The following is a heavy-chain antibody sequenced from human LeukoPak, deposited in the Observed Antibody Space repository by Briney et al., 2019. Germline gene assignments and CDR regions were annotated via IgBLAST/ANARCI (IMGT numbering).Heavy chain of an antibody. V-gene: IGHV3-48*01. CDR1: GFTFSSYS. J-gene: IGHJ4*02. CDR3: ARELEYSYGHGLDY. D-gene: IGHD5-18*01. CDR2: ISSSSSSI. Sequence: GGSLRLSCAASGFTFSSYSMNWVRQAPGKGLEWVSYISSSSSSIHYADSVKGRFTISRDNAENSLYLQMNSLRAEDTAVYYCARELEYSYGHGLDYWGQGTLVTVSS.